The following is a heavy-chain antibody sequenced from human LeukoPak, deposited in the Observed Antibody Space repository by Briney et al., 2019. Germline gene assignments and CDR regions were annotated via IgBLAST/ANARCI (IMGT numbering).Heavy chain of an antibody. CDR1: RFTFSSYN. D-gene: IGHD6-13*01. Sequence: KPGGSLRLSCAASRFTFSSYNMNWVRQAPGKGLEWVSSISSSSSYLYYADSVKGRFTISRDNSRNTLYLQMNSLRAEDTAVYYCAKDAAGPEYWGQGTLVTVSS. J-gene: IGHJ4*02. CDR2: ISSSSSYL. V-gene: IGHV3-21*04. CDR3: AKDAAGPEY.